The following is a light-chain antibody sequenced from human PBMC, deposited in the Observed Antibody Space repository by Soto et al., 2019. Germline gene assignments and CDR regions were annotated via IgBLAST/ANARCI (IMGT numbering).Light chain of an antibody. CDR3: QQANSYPWT. J-gene: IGKJ1*01. CDR1: QSISSW. V-gene: IGKV1-5*01. Sequence: DIQMTQSPSTLSASVGDRVTITCRASQSISSWLAWYQQKPGKAPKLLIYGSSSLLSGVPSRFSGTRSGTDFTLTISSLQPEDFATYYCQQANSYPWTFGQGTKVHIK. CDR2: GSS.